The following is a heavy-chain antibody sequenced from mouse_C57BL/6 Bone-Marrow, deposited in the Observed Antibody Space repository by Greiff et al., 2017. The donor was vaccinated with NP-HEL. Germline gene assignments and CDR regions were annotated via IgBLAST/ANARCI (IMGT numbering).Heavy chain of an antibody. CDR1: GYTFTSYW. J-gene: IGHJ2*01. D-gene: IGHD2-4*01. CDR2: IDPSDSYT. Sequence: QVQLQQPGAELVRPGTSVKLSCKASGYTFTSYWMHWVKQRPGQGLEWIGVIDPSDSYTNYNQKFKGKATLTVDTSSSTAYMQLSSLTSEDSAVYYCARGLRNWGQGTTLTVS. CDR3: ARGLRN. V-gene: IGHV1-59*01.